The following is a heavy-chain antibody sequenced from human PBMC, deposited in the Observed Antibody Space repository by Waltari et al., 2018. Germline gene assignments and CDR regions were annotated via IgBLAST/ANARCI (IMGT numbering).Heavy chain of an antibody. V-gene: IGHV3-7*01. D-gene: IGHD3-10*01. CDR1: GFTFSDYW. Sequence: EVQLVESGGGLVQPGGSLRLSCVVSGFTFSDYWMGWVRQGPGKGMEGGAYIRKDGSEEDFVDSVKGRFTISRDNAKNSRYLEMNSLYYCTRITQDVCCSFDSWGQGTLATVSS. CDR2: IRKDGSEE. CDR3: CCSFDS. J-gene: IGHJ4*02.